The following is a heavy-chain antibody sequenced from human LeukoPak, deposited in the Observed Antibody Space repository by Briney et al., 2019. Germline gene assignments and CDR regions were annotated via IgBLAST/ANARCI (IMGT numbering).Heavy chain of an antibody. CDR3: ASDGSYYFDSYGYYPDY. CDR1: GFTFSSYW. J-gene: IGHJ4*02. V-gene: IGHV3-74*01. CDR2: INTDGRST. Sequence: GGSLRLSCTASGFTFSSYWMHWVRQAPGKGLVWVSRINTDGRSTNYADSVKGRFTISRDNAKSTLYLQMNSLRAEDTAVYYCASDGSYYFDSYGYYPDYWGQGTLVTVSS. D-gene: IGHD3-22*01.